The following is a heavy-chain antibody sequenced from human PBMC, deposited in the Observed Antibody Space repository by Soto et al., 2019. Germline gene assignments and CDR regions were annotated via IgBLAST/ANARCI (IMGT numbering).Heavy chain of an antibody. V-gene: IGHV1-8*01. CDR2: MNPDSGNT. CDR3: AITHLRFGEHHS. CDR1: GYTFTSYD. Sequence: QVQLVQSGAEVKKHGASVKVSCKASGYTFTSYDINWVRQATRQGLEWMGWMNPDSGNTGYAQKFQGRVTMTRNTCISTGYMELSSLRSEDTAVYYCAITHLRFGEHHSWGQGTMVTVSS. J-gene: IGHJ4*02. D-gene: IGHD3-10*01.